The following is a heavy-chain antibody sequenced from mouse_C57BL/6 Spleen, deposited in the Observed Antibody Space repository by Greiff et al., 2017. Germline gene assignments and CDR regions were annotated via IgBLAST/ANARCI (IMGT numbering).Heavy chain of an antibody. D-gene: IGHD1-1*01. CDR1: GYTFTDYY. CDR2: IGPGSGST. Sequence: QVHVKQSGAELVKPGASVKISCKASGYTFTDYYINWVKQRPGQGLEWIGKIGPGSGSTYYNEKFKGKATLTADKSSSTAYMQLSSLTSEDSAVYVCARSLNSYYYGSSYREDAMDDWGQGTSVTVSS. CDR3: ARSLNSYYYGSSYREDAMDD. V-gene: IGHV1-77*01. J-gene: IGHJ4*01.